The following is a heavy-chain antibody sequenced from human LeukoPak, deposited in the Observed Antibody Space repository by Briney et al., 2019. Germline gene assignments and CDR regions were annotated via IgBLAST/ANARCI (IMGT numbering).Heavy chain of an antibody. Sequence: GRSLRLSCAASGVTFSSYAMHWVRQPPGKGLEWVAVISYDGSNKYYADSVKGRFTISRDDSKNTLYLQMNSLRAEDTAVYYCARDHRGYCSSTSCREGYWGQGTLVTVSS. CDR3: ARDHRGYCSSTSCREGY. J-gene: IGHJ4*02. CDR2: ISYDGSNK. D-gene: IGHD2-2*01. V-gene: IGHV3-30-3*01. CDR1: GVTFSSYA.